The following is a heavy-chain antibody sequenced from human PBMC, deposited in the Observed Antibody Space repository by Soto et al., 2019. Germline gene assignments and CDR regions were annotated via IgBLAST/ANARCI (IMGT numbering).Heavy chain of an antibody. Sequence: EVPLLESGGGLVQPGGSLRLSCAASGFTFGPYAMTWVRQAPGKGLEWVSSISGNTTRTYYADSVKGRFTIARDNSKNTLYLQMKSVRVEDTATYYCAKDGIWVPGMSFDKWGQGTLVTVSS. J-gene: IGHJ4*02. CDR1: GFTFGPYA. CDR3: AKDGIWVPGMSFDK. D-gene: IGHD2-15*01. CDR2: ISGNTTRT. V-gene: IGHV3-23*01.